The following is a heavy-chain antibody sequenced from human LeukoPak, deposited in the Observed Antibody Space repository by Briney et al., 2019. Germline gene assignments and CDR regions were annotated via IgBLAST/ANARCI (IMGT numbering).Heavy chain of an antibody. V-gene: IGHV4-31*03. J-gene: IGHJ6*03. CDR1: GDSISNSEDH. Sequence: SETLSLTCTVSGDSISNSEDHWTWIRQHPGKGLEWIGYTSNSGYPDSNPALKSRLTISLDTSQNQVSLRLSSVTVADTAVYYCASLVLRGYSYGPPYYYYYMDVRGKGTTVTVSS. D-gene: IGHD5-18*01. CDR3: ASLVLRGYSYGPPYYYYYMDV. CDR2: TSNSGYP.